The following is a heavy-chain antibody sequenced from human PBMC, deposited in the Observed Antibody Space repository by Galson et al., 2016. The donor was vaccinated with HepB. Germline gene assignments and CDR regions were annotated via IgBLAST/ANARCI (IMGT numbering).Heavy chain of an antibody. D-gene: IGHD3-10*01. CDR3: ARSPSRPGAPQGVDY. CDR1: GYSFNNYW. V-gene: IGHV5-51*01. CDR2: IYPGAPDT. J-gene: IGHJ4*02. Sequence: QSGAEVKKPGESLKISCKGSGYSFNNYWIAWVRQLPEKGLEWMGSIYPGAPDTRYSPSFRGQVTISADRSISTAYLQWSSLKASDTAMYYCARSPSRPGAPQGVDYWGQGTLVTFSS.